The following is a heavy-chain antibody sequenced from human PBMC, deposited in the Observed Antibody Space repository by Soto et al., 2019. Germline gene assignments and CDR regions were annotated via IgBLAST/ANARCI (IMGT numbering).Heavy chain of an antibody. CDR1: GGSISSYY. V-gene: IGHV4-59*01. CDR2: IYYSGST. CDR3: ARESRSWYGSIWDY. J-gene: IGHJ4*02. Sequence: PSETLSLTCTVSGGSISSYYWSWIRQPPGKGLEWIGYIYYSGSTNYNPSLKSRVTISVDTSKNQFSLKLSSVTAAGTAVYYCARESRSWYGSIWDYWGQGTLVTVSS. D-gene: IGHD6-13*01.